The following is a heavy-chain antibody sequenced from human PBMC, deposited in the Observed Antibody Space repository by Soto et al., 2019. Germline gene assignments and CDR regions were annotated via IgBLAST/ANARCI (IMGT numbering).Heavy chain of an antibody. D-gene: IGHD4-17*01. CDR3: ATPIGLHGVSRYFDS. CDR1: GYSFNNYW. V-gene: IGHV5-51*01. Sequence: VESLTISCEVSGYSFNNYWIAWVLQMPGKGLEWMGMIFPGDSDSVYSPSFQGQVTISVDKSISTAYLQWSGLKASDTAMYYCATPIGLHGVSRYFDSWGQGTMVTVSS. CDR2: IFPGDSDS. J-gene: IGHJ4*02.